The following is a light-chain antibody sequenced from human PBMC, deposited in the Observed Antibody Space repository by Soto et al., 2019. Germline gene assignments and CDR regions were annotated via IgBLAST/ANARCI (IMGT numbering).Light chain of an antibody. Sequence: DIVMTQSPLYLPVTPGEPASISCRSGQSLLHSNGFNYLDWYLQKPGQPPQLLIYLGSYRASGVPDRFSGGGSGSDFTLKISRVEADDVGVYYCLQTLQTPYTSGHGTKLEIK. CDR2: LGS. CDR1: QSLLHSNGFNY. CDR3: LQTLQTPYT. V-gene: IGKV2-28*01. J-gene: IGKJ2*01.